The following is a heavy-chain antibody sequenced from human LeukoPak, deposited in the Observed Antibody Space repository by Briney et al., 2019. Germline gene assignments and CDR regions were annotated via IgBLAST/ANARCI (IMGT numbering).Heavy chain of an antibody. CDR2: IYYSGST. J-gene: IGHJ4*02. CDR1: GGSISSGGYY. Sequence: SETLSLTCTVSGGSISSGGYYWSWIRQHPGKGLEWIGYIYYSGSTYYNPSLKSRVTISVDTSKNQFSLKLSSVTAADTAVYYCARVPFRSYYDSSGYCFDYWGQGTLVTVSS. CDR3: ARVPFRSYYDSSGYCFDY. D-gene: IGHD3-22*01. V-gene: IGHV4-31*03.